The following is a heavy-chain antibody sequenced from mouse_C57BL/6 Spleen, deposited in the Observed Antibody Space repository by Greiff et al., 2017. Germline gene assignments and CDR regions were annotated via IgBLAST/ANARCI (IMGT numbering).Heavy chain of an antibody. V-gene: IGHV14-2*01. Sequence: EVQLQQSGAELVKPGASVKLSCTASGFNIKDYYMHWVKQRTEQGLEWIGRIDPEDGETKYAPKFQGKATITADTSSNTAYLPLSSLTSDDTAVYDCALAVGANYDSMDYWGQGTSVTVAS. CDR2: IDPEDGET. CDR1: GFNIKDYY. CDR3: ALAVGANYDSMDY. J-gene: IGHJ4*01. D-gene: IGHD1-1*02.